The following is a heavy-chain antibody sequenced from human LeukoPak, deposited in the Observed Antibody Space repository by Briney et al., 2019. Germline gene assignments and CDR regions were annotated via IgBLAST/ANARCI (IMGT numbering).Heavy chain of an antibody. CDR1: GDSISSYY. D-gene: IGHD4-17*01. CDR3: AREGRQDYVYFDC. J-gene: IGHJ4*02. Sequence: PSETLSLTCTVSGDSISSYYWRWIRQPPGKGLEWMGYINYSGNTNYNPSLKSRVTISVDKSKNQFSLRLTSVSAADTAVYYCAREGRQDYVYFDCWGQGTLVTVSS. CDR2: INYSGNT. V-gene: IGHV4-59*01.